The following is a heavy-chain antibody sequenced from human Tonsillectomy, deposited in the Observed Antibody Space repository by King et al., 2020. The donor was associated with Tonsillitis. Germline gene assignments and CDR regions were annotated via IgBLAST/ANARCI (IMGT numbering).Heavy chain of an antibody. CDR2: ISYDGSNK. Sequence: VQLVESGGGVVQPGRSLRLSCAASGFTFSSYGMHWVRQAPAKGLEWVAVISYDGSNKYYADSVKGRFTISRDNSKNTLYLQMNSLRAEDTAVYYCAKYSSSWYEDYFDYWGQGTLVTVSS. CDR1: GFTFSSYG. V-gene: IGHV3-30*18. CDR3: AKYSSSWYEDYFDY. J-gene: IGHJ4*02. D-gene: IGHD6-13*01.